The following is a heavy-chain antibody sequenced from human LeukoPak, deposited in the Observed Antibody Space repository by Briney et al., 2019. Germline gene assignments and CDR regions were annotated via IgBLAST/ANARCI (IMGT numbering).Heavy chain of an antibody. D-gene: IGHD3-3*01. CDR2: IISIFGTA. V-gene: IGHV1-69*05. Sequence: ASVKVSCMASGYTFTSYDINWVRQATGQGLEWMGGIISIFGTANYAQKFQGRVTITTDESTSTAYMELSSLRSEDTAVYYCARKAPPGYDFWSGYDAFDIWGQGTMVTVSS. CDR3: ARKAPPGYDFWSGYDAFDI. J-gene: IGHJ3*02. CDR1: GYTFTSYD.